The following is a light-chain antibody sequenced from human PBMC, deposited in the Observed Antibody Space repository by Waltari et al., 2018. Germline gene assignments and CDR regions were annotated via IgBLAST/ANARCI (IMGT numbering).Light chain of an antibody. CDR1: SSTNSQNS. CDR2: NNG. V-gene: IGLV1-47*02. Sequence: QSVLTQPPSASGPPGQGVTIPCSGSSSTNSQNSACWHQQLPGTTPKLLNFNNGQGPSGVTDRFSGSKSGTSASLAVSGLRSEDESDYYCAAWDDSLSGPVFGGGTKLTVL. CDR3: AAWDDSLSGPV. J-gene: IGLJ2*01.